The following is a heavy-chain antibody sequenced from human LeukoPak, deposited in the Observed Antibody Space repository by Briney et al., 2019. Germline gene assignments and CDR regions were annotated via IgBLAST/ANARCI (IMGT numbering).Heavy chain of an antibody. V-gene: IGHV3-23*01. J-gene: IGHJ4*02. CDR2: VTGSGSST. Sequence: GGSLRLSCAASGFTFSSYAMSWVRQAPGEGLEWVSSVTGSGSSTYYADSVKGRFTISRDNSRNTLYLQMNSLRADDTAVYYCAKGIAAATDYWGQGTLVTVSA. CDR3: AKGIAAATDY. CDR1: GFTFSSYA. D-gene: IGHD6-13*01.